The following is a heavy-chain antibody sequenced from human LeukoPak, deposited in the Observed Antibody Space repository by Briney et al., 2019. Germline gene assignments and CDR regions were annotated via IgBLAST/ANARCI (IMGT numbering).Heavy chain of an antibody. J-gene: IGHJ1*01. V-gene: IGHV3-21*01. CDR2: ISSGSSYI. CDR3: ARGYSSGFYQVAEYLQQ. Sequence: PGGSLRLSCAACGFTFSSYWMHWVRQAPGKGLEWVSSISSGSSYIYYAVSVKGRFTISRDNAKNSVYLQMESLRAEDTAVYYRARGYSSGFYQVAEYLQQWGQGTLVTVSS. D-gene: IGHD6-19*01. CDR1: GFTFSSYW.